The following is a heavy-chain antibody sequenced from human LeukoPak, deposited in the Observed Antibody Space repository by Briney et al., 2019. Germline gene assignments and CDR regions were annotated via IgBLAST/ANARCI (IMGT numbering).Heavy chain of an antibody. Sequence: PGGSLRLSCAASGFTFSSYSMNWVRQAPGKGLEWVSYISSSSSTIYYADSVKGRFTISRDNAKNSLYLQMNSLRAEDTAVYYCARHSRRHYNYDSTSYYNYWGQGTLVTVSS. V-gene: IGHV3-48*01. CDR2: ISSSSSTI. CDR3: ARHSRRHYNYDSTSYYNY. D-gene: IGHD3-22*01. J-gene: IGHJ4*02. CDR1: GFTFSSYS.